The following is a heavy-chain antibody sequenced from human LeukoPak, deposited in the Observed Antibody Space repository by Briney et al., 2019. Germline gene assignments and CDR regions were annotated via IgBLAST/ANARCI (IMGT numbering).Heavy chain of an antibody. CDR3: ARGSIGAPHHFDY. D-gene: IGHD3-10*01. Sequence: PSETLSLTCTVSGGSISSGSYYWSWIRQPAGKGLEWIGRIYTSGSTNYNPSLKSRVTISVDTSKNQFSLKLSSVTAADTAVYYCARGSIGAPHHFDYWGQGTLVTVSS. V-gene: IGHV4-61*02. J-gene: IGHJ4*02. CDR1: GGSISSGSYY. CDR2: IYTSGST.